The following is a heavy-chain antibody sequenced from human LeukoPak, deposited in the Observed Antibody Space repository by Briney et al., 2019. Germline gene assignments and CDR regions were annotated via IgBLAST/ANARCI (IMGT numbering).Heavy chain of an antibody. Sequence: GSAEATFYADSVKDRFTISRDNSKNTLYLQMNSLRADDTALYFCARSDLGTITAGPFNYWGQGTLVAVSS. CDR3: ARSDLGTITAGPFNY. J-gene: IGHJ4*02. V-gene: IGHV3-23*01. D-gene: IGHD5-24*01. CDR2: GSAEAT.